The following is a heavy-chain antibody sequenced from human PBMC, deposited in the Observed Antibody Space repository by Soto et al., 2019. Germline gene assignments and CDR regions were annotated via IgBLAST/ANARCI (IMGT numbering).Heavy chain of an antibody. CDR1: GGTFSSYA. J-gene: IGHJ5*02. D-gene: IGHD2-21*02. CDR2: IIPIFGTA. CDR3: ARDSVVVTASNWFDP. V-gene: IGHV1-69*13. Sequence: GASVKVSCKASGGTFSSYAISWVRQAPGQGLEWMGGIIPIFGTANYAQKFQGRVTITADESTSTAYMELSSLRSEDTAVYYCARDSVVVTASNWFDPWGQGTLVTVSS.